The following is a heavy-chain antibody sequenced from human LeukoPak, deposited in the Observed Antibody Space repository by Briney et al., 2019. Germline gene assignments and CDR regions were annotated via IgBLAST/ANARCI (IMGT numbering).Heavy chain of an antibody. D-gene: IGHD3-10*01. V-gene: IGHV3-21*01. CDR3: ARVPITMVRGIYDS. CDR1: GFTFSNYA. J-gene: IGHJ5*02. CDR2: ISSSSNYI. Sequence: GGSLRLSCAASGFTFSNYAMSWVRQAPGKGLEWVSSISSSSNYIYYADSVKGRFTISRDNAKNSLYLQMNSLRAEDTAVYYCARVPITMVRGIYDSWGQGTLVTVSS.